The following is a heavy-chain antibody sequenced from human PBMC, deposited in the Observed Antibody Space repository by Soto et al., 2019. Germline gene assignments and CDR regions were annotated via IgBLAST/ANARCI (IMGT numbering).Heavy chain of an antibody. D-gene: IGHD3-9*01. CDR3: AKDEAEYYDILTGYFCDY. CDR2: ISYDGSNK. J-gene: IGHJ4*02. V-gene: IGHV3-30*18. CDR1: GFTFSSYG. Sequence: GGSLRLSCAASGFTFSSYGMHWVRQAPGKGLEWVAVISYDGSNKYYADSVKGRFTISRDNSKNTLYLQMNSLRAEDTAVYYCAKDEAEYYDILTGYFCDYWGQGTLVTVSS.